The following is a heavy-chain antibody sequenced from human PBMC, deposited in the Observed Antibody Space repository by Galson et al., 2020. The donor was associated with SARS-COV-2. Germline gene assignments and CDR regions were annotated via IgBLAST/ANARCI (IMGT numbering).Heavy chain of an antibody. D-gene: IGHD3-3*01. CDR3: AKDYYNFWRGTYYGTEYFQD. J-gene: IGHJ1*01. V-gene: IGHV3-23*01. CDR2: VSGTGFGT. CDR1: GFTFSLYA. Sequence: GGSLRLSCAASGFTFSLYAMTWVRQAPGRGLEWVSSVSGTGFGTFYAASVKGRFTISRDNSKNTLHLQMNSLRAEDTAIYYCAKDYYNFWRGTYYGTEYFQDWGQAPWSPSPQ.